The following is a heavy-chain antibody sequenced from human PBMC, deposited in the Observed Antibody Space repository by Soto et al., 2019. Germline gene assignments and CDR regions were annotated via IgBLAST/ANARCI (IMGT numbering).Heavy chain of an antibody. Sequence: SETLSLTCTVSGGSISSSSYYWGWIRQPPGKGLEWIGSIYYSGSTYYNPSLKSRVTISVDTSKNQFSLKLSSVTAADTAVYDCARHGGATYFDYWGQGTLVTVSS. CDR2: IYYSGST. V-gene: IGHV4-39*01. CDR1: GGSISSSSYY. J-gene: IGHJ4*02. D-gene: IGHD1-26*01. CDR3: ARHGGATYFDY.